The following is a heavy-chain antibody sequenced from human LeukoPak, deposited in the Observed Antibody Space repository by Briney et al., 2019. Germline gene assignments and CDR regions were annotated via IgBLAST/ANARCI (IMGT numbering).Heavy chain of an antibody. V-gene: IGHV1-18*01. D-gene: IGHD2-2*02. J-gene: IGHJ4*02. CDR3: ARDPGRYCSSTSCYMMVH. CDR1: GYTFTSYG. Sequence: ASVKVSCKASGYTFTSYGISWVRQAPGQGLEWMGWISAYNGNTNYAQKLQGRVTMTTDTSTSTAYMELRSLRSDDTAVYYCARDPGRYCSSTSCYMMVHWGQGTLVTVSS. CDR2: ISAYNGNT.